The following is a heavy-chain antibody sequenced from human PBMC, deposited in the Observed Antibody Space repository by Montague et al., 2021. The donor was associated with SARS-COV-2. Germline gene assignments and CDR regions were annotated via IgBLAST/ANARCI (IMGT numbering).Heavy chain of an antibody. D-gene: IGHD4-17*01. V-gene: IGHV4-59*12. CDR2: IYYSGST. CDR1: GDSISNYY. CDR3: ARGQTHGDYFYGMDV. J-gene: IGHJ6*02. Sequence: SETLSLTCTVSGDSISNYYWSWIRQPPGKGLEWIGYIYYSGSTNYNPSLKSRVTISVDTSKNQFSLKLSSVTAADTAVYYCARGQTHGDYFYGMDVWGQGTTVTVSS.